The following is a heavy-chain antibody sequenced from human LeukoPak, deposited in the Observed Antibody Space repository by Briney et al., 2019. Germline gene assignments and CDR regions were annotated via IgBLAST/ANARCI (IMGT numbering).Heavy chain of an antibody. CDR3: AKMKGHPLQKYYMDV. J-gene: IGHJ6*01. CDR2: ISGSGDNT. V-gene: IGHV3-23*01. D-gene: IGHD2/OR15-2a*01. Sequence: GGSLRLSCAASGFTFSGFAMSWVRRTPGKGLEWVSGISGSGDNTLYAASVKGRFTISRDNSKNTLYMEMNSLRAEDTAIYYCAKMKGHPLQKYYMDVWGQGTTVTVSS. CDR1: GFTFSGFA.